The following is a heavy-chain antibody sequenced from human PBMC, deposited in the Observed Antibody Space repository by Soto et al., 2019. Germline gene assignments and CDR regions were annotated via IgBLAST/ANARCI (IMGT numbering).Heavy chain of an antibody. CDR2: INDSGST. D-gene: IGHD3-16*01. Sequence: QVQLQQWGAGLLKPSETLSLTCAVYGGSFSGYYWSWIRQPPGKGLEWIGEINDSGSTNYNPSLKSRVTISVDTSKNQFSLKLSSVTAADTAVYYCARGDYIWGSYRPFFYWGQGTLVTVSS. CDR1: GGSFSGYY. J-gene: IGHJ4*02. V-gene: IGHV4-34*01. CDR3: ARGDYIWGSYRPFFY.